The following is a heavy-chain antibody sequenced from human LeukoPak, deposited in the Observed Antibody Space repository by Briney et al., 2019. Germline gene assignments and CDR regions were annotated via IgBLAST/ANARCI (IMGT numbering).Heavy chain of an antibody. CDR1: GFTFSSYG. Sequence: GRSLRLSCAASGFTFSSYGMYWVRQAPGKGLEWVAYIRYDATNKFYVDSVKGRFTISRDNSNNTLYLQMNSLRAEDTALYYCAKPLGGNYPQPFDYWGQGTLVTVSS. D-gene: IGHD1-26*01. CDR3: AKPLGGNYPQPFDY. J-gene: IGHJ4*02. V-gene: IGHV3-30*02. CDR2: IRYDATNK.